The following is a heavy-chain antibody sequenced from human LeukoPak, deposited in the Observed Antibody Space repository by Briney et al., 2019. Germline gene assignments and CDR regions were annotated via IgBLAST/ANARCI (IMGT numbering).Heavy chain of an antibody. J-gene: IGHJ6*02. CDR2: IWYDGTNK. CDR3: ARSDCSSSSCYFLSYYAMDV. V-gene: IGHV3-33*01. Sequence: GRSLRLSCAASGFTFSTYGIHWVRQAPGKGLEWVAVIWYDGTNKYYADSVKGRFAISRDNSKNTVFLQMTSLRAEDTAVYYCARSDCSSSSCYFLSYYAMDVWGRGTAVTVSS. D-gene: IGHD2-2*01. CDR1: GFTFSTYG.